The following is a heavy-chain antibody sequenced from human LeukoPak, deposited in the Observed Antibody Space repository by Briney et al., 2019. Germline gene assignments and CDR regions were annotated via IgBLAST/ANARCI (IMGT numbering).Heavy chain of an antibody. J-gene: IGHJ4*02. V-gene: IGHV3-23*01. D-gene: IGHD4-17*01. Sequence: GGSLRLSCAASGFTFSTYAMRWVRQAPGKGLEWVSVIRGDGGSTYYADSVKGRFTISRDNSKNTLYLQMNSLRAEDTAVYYCAKAESNCGDYVPWDYGGQGPLVTVSS. CDR1: GFTFSTYA. CDR3: AKAESNCGDYVPWDY. CDR2: IRGDGGST.